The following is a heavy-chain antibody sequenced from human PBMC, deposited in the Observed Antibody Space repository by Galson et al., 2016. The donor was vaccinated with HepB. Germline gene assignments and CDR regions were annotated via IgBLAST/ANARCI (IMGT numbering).Heavy chain of an antibody. Sequence: SLRLSCAASGFTFDYAHMTWVRQAPGKGLQWVGRIKGKTDGGTTDFAAPVKGRFAISIDESKSTVYLHMSGLRTEDTARYYCTTLYRGGDGYNFDYWGEGTLVTVSS. D-gene: IGHD5-24*01. J-gene: IGHJ4*02. CDR1: GFTFDYAH. CDR3: TTLYRGGDGYNFDY. CDR2: IKGKTDGGTT. V-gene: IGHV3-15*01.